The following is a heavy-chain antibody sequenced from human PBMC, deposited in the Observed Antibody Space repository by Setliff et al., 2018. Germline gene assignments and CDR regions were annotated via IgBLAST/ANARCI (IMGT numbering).Heavy chain of an antibody. J-gene: IGHJ4*02. D-gene: IGHD3-3*01. CDR3: ARRWSGIDY. Sequence: SETLSLTCTVSGASISSYYWSWIRQPPGKGLEWIGYISNSVGASYHTSRRNRVTISMDTSNNQFSLKLRSVSAADTAFYYCARRWSGIDYWGQGTLVTVSS. CDR1: GASISSYY. CDR2: ISNSVGA. V-gene: IGHV4-59*01.